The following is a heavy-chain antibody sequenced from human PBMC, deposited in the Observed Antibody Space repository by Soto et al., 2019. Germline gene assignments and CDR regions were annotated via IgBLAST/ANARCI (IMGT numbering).Heavy chain of an antibody. J-gene: IGHJ6*02. CDR3: ARGWGRVVYAMDV. D-gene: IGHD1-26*01. CDR1: RYTFTSYY. V-gene: IGHV1-46*04. CDR2: INPVVGST. Sequence: QVQLVQSGAEVKKPGASVRVSCKASRYTFTSYYIHWVRQAPGQGLEWVSIINPVVGSTNYAQKLQGRVTVTRDTSTSPVHMELSSLRSEDTAVYYCARGWGRVVYAMDVWGQGTTVTVSS.